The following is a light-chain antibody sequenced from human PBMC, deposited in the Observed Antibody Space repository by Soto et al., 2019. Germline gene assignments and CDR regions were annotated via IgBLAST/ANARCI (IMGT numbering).Light chain of an antibody. CDR1: QGIRNS. V-gene: IGKV1-16*01. CDR2: DAS. CDR3: QQYDDHPFT. Sequence: DIQMTQFPSSLSASVGDRVTITCRASQGIRNSLTWFQQKPGKVPKSLIYDASSLQSGVPSRFSGSGSGTDFTLTISSLQPEDFATYYCQQYDDHPFTFGPGTTVDIK. J-gene: IGKJ3*01.